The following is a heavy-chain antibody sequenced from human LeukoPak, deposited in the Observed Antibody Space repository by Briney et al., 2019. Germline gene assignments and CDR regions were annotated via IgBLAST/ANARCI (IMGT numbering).Heavy chain of an antibody. D-gene: IGHD6-6*01. CDR3: ARRSRGSSSLWFDP. CDR1: GGSISSSSYY. J-gene: IGHJ5*02. CDR2: IYYSGST. V-gene: IGHV4-39*01. Sequence: SETLSLTCTVSGGSISSSSYYWGWIRQPPGKGLEWIGGIYYSGSTYYNPSLKSRVTISVDTSKNQFSLKLSSVTAADTAVYYCARRSRGSSSLWFDPWGQGTLVTVSS.